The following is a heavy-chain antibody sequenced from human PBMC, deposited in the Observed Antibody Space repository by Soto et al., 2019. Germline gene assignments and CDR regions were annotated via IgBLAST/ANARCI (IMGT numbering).Heavy chain of an antibody. Sequence: ASVKVSCKASGYTFTGYFMHWVRQAPGQGLGWMGRINPNSGGTNYAQKFQGWVTMTRDTSISTACMELSRLRSDDTAVYYCARDIRYFDWLSRAYYYGMDVWGQGTTVTVSS. D-gene: IGHD3-9*01. CDR2: INPNSGGT. J-gene: IGHJ6*02. CDR1: GYTFTGYF. V-gene: IGHV1-2*04. CDR3: ARDIRYFDWLSRAYYYGMDV.